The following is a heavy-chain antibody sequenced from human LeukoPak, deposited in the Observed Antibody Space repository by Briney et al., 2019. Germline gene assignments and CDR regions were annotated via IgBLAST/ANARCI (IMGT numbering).Heavy chain of an antibody. CDR2: IYHSGRT. V-gene: IGHV4-30-2*01. CDR1: GGSISSGGYS. CDR3: AGVGYDDSSGYYYAWFDP. J-gene: IGHJ5*02. D-gene: IGHD3-22*01. Sequence: SETLSLTCAVSGGSISSGGYSWSWIRQPPGKGLEWIGYIYHSGRTYYNPSLKSRVTISVDRSKNQFSLKLSSVTAADTAVYYCAGVGYDDSSGYYYAWFDPWGQGTLVTVSS.